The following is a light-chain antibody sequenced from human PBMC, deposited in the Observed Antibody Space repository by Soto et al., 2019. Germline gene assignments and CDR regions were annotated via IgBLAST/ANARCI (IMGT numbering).Light chain of an antibody. CDR2: DAS. V-gene: IGKV3-11*01. Sequence: EIVLTQSPATLSLSPGERATLSCRASQSVGYHLAWYQQKPGQAPRLLIYDASNRATGIPARFSGSGSGTAFTLALSSLEPQDFAVYYCQQRTNWPPVTFGGGNKVEIK. CDR3: QQRTNWPPVT. CDR1: QSVGYH. J-gene: IGKJ4*01.